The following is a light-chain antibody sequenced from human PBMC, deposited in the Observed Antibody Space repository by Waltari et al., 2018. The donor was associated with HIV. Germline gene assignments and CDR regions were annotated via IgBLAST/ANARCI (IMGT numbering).Light chain of an antibody. J-gene: IGLJ3*02. Sequence: SYVLTQPPSVSVAPGKTARITCGGNNIGNKSVHWCQQKPGQAPVLVIFYNSDRPSGIPERFSASNSGNTATLTISSVEAGDEADYYCQVWDSRSDHWVFGGGTKLTVL. CDR3: QVWDSRSDHWV. V-gene: IGLV3-21*04. CDR1: NIGNKS. CDR2: YNS.